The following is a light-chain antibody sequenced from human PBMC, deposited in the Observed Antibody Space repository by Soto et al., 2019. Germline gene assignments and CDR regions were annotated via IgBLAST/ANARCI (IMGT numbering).Light chain of an antibody. CDR2: EVT. CDR3: SSYTSSGTLVI. CDR1: SSDVGGYNF. V-gene: IGLV2-14*01. Sequence: QSALTQPASVSGSPGQSITISCTGTSSDVGGYNFVSWYQQHPGKAPKLMIDEVTNRPSGVSNRFSGSKSGNTASLSISGLQGEDEADYYCSSYTSSGTLVIFGGGTKLTVL. J-gene: IGLJ2*01.